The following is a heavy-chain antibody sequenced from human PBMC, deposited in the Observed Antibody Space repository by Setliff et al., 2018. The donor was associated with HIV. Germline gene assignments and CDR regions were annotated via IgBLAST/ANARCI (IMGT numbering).Heavy chain of an antibody. V-gene: IGHV5-51*01. J-gene: IGHJ3*01. Sequence: PGESLKISCKAVDYTFTTYWIGWVRQMPGEGLEWMGIIYPDDSNIRYNPSCQSQVTISADKSITTAYLEIHNLKASDTATYYCARRDGRSMNAFQIWGPGTMVTVSS. CDR1: DYTFTTYW. CDR2: IYPDDSNI. D-gene: IGHD6-13*01. CDR3: ARRDGRSMNAFQI.